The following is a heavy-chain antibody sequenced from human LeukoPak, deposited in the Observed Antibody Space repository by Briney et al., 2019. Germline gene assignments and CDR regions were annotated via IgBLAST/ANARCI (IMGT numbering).Heavy chain of an antibody. CDR2: IYTTGST. CDR1: GGSLSSGSYY. J-gene: IGHJ5*02. Sequence: SQTLSLTCTVSGGSLSSGSYYWRWTRQPAGRGLDWLGRIYTTGSTNYNPSLKSRVTISVDTSKNQFSLKLSSVTAADTAVYYCAREEQQLADNWFDPWGQGTLVTVSS. CDR3: AREEQQLADNWFDP. V-gene: IGHV4-61*02. D-gene: IGHD6-13*01.